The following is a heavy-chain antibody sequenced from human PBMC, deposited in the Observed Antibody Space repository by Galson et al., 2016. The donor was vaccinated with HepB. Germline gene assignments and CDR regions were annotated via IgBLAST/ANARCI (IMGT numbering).Heavy chain of an antibody. CDR2: VGYNGDT. V-gene: IGHV4-59*01. CDR3: SREWSSFEF. Sequence: TLSLTCTVAGGSINNYYWHWIRQPPGKGLEWVGFVGYNGDTRYNPSLRGRLTISLDTPKNQFSLKLNSLTSAVTAVYYCSREWSSFEFWGQGILVTVSS. J-gene: IGHJ4*02. D-gene: IGHD2-15*01. CDR1: GGSINNYY.